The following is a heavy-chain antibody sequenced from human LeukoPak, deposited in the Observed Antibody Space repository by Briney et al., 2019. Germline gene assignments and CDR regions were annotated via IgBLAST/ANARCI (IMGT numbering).Heavy chain of an antibody. J-gene: IGHJ6*02. Sequence: PSETLSLACTVSGISITSYYWSWIRQPAGKGLEWIGYIYYSGSTNYNPSLKSRVTISVDTSKNQFSLKLSSVTAADTAVYYCARHFYGSGSYYHYGMDVWGQGTTVTVSS. CDR3: ARHFYGSGSYYHYGMDV. CDR2: IYYSGST. CDR1: GISITSYY. D-gene: IGHD3-10*01. V-gene: IGHV4-59*08.